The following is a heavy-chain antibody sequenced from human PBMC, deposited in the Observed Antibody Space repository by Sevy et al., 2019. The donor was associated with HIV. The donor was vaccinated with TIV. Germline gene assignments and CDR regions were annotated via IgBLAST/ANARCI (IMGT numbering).Heavy chain of an antibody. Sequence: SETLSLTCTVSGGSISSYYWSWIRQPAGKGLEWIGRIYTSGSTNYNPSLKSRVTMSVDTSKNQFSLKLSSVTAADTAVYYCARGGSSWKRYNWFDPWGQGTLVTVSS. CDR2: IYTSGST. CDR1: GGSISSYY. V-gene: IGHV4-4*07. CDR3: ARGGSSWKRYNWFDP. J-gene: IGHJ5*02. D-gene: IGHD6-13*01.